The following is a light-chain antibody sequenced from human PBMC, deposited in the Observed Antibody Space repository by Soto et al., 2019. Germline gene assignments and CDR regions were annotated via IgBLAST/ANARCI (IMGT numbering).Light chain of an antibody. CDR3: QKHHSASWT. J-gene: IGKJ1*01. Sequence: DFQMTQSPPSMSGSVGDRVTITLMATQGISNYVAWFQETPGKVPRLLIYAASNLQSGVPSRFSGSGSGTDFTLTINSLQPEDVAPYYCQKHHSASWTFGQGTKVDIK. CDR1: QGISNY. V-gene: IGKV1-27*01. CDR2: AAS.